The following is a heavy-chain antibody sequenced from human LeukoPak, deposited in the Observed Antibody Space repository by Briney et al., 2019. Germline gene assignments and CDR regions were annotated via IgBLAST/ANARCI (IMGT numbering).Heavy chain of an antibody. J-gene: IGHJ6*04. CDR1: GFTFSSDW. D-gene: IGHD3-10*02. V-gene: IGHV3-7*01. CDR3: AELGITMIGGV. CDR2: INRDGSEK. Sequence: GGSLRLSCAVSGFTFSSDWMIWVRQAPGKGLEWVANINRDGSEKNYVDSVRGRFTISRDNAKNSLYLQMNSLRAEDTAVYYCAELGITMIGGVWGKGTTVTISS.